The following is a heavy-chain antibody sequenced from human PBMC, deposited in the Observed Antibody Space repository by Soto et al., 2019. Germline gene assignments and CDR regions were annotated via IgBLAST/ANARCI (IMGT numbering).Heavy chain of an antibody. CDR1: GFTLGGYA. D-gene: IGHD6-6*01. CDR3: ARRARPDFYYMDV. CDR2: ISSNGVGT. J-gene: IGHJ6*03. Sequence: EVQLAESGGGLAQPGGSLRLSCAASGFTLGGYAMDWVRQAPGKGLEYVSGISSNGVGTYYAKSVQGRFTISRDNSKNTVYLQMGSLRPEDMAVYYCARRARPDFYYMDVWGKGTTVTVSS. V-gene: IGHV3-64*01.